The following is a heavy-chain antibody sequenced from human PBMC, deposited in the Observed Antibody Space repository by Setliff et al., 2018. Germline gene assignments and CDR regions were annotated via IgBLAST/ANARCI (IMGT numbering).Heavy chain of an antibody. CDR2: IYYGGST. CDR3: ARGYKYYYDSSGYFSY. V-gene: IGHV4-59*01. Sequence: SETLSLTCTVSGGSISDYYWSWIRQAPGKGLEWIGYIYYGGSTNYNPSLNSRVAISVDTSENQFSLRLNSVTAADTAVYYCARGYKYYYDSSGYFSYWGQGTLVTVSS. D-gene: IGHD3-22*01. CDR1: GGSISDYY. J-gene: IGHJ4*02.